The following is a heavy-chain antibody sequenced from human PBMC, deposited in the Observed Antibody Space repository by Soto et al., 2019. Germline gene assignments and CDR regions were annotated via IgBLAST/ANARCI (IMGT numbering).Heavy chain of an antibody. CDR1: GGTFSAYS. CDR2: SIPIFGTA. D-gene: IGHD6-13*01. CDR3: ETGGQHRKVSNYYGMDV. Sequence: QVQLVQSGAEVKKPGSSVKVSCKASGGTFSAYSISWVRQAPGQGLEWMGGSIPIFGTANYAQKFQGRVTITADESTSTTYMELRSLRSEDTAVYYCETGGQHRKVSNYYGMDVWGQGTTVTVSS. V-gene: IGHV1-69*01. J-gene: IGHJ6*02.